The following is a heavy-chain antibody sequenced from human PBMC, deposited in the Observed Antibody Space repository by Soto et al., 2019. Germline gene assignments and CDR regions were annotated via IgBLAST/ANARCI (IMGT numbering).Heavy chain of an antibody. V-gene: IGHV3-11*01. D-gene: IGHD1-1*01. CDR1: GFTFSDFY. J-gene: IGHJ6*02. Sequence: QVQLVESGGGLVKPGGSLRLSCAASGFTFSDFYMTWIRQAPGKVLEWVSYISSSGSAISYADSVKGRFTISRDNAKNSLYLQMNSLRAEDTAVYYCARDGRYYYYYGMDVWGQGTTVTVSS. CDR2: ISSSGSAI. CDR3: ARDGRYYYYYGMDV.